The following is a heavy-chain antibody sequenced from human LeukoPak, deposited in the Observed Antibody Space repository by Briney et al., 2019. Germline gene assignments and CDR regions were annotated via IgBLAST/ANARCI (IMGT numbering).Heavy chain of an antibody. CDR1: GFTFSNYW. D-gene: IGHD1-26*01. Sequence: WGSLRLSCAASGFTFSNYWRSWVRQAPGKGLEWVANIKQDGSDIYYVDSVKGRFTISRDNAKNSLYLQMNSLRAEDTAVYYCTRSGTYVFDSWGQGTLVTVSS. CDR3: TRSGTYVFDS. V-gene: IGHV3-7*01. J-gene: IGHJ4*02. CDR2: IKQDGSDI.